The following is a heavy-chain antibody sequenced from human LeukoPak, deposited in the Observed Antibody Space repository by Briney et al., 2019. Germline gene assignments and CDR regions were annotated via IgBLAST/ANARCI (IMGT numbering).Heavy chain of an antibody. CDR1: GFTFSSYS. V-gene: IGHV3-21*01. D-gene: IGHD2-15*01. CDR2: ISSSSSYI. CDR3: AKGCRSGGSCFYTDY. Sequence: PGGSLRLSCAASGFTFSSYSMNWVRQAPGKGLEWVSSISSSSSYIYYADSVKGRFTISRENSNNTLHLQMNSLTSDDTAVYYCAKGCRSGGSCFYTDYWGQGTLVTVSS. J-gene: IGHJ4*02.